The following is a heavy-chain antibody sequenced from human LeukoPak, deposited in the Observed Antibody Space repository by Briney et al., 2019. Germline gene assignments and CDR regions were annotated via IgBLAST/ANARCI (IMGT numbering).Heavy chain of an antibody. CDR3: AKQRSEVVVAATNY. CDR1: GFTFSSYA. Sequence: GGSLRLSCAASGFTFSSYAMSWVRQAPGKELEWVSAISGSGGNTYYADSVKGRFTISRDNSQNTLYLQMNSLRAEDTAVYYCAKQRSEVVVAATNYWGQGTLVAVSS. J-gene: IGHJ4*02. CDR2: ISGSGGNT. V-gene: IGHV3-23*01. D-gene: IGHD2-15*01.